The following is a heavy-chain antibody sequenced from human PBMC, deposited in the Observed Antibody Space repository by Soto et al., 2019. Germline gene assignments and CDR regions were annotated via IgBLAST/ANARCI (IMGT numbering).Heavy chain of an antibody. CDR2: ISCSGGST. D-gene: IGHD3-16*01. J-gene: IGHJ4*02. Sequence: GGSVRLSCAASGFTCSRYARSWVRQAAGKGLEWVSAISCSGGSTYYAYCVKGRFTISRDKSKNTLYLQLNSLRSEDTAGYYCARDRGGQSGNFIFDNGGQGTPVTVSS. V-gene: IGHV3-23*01. CDR1: GFTCSRYA. CDR3: ARDRGGQSGNFIFDN.